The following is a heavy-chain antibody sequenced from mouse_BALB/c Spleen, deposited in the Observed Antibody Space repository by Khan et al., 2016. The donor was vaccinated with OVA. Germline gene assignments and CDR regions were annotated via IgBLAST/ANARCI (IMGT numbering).Heavy chain of an antibody. Sequence: VQLQESGPEPVRPGASVKISCKGSGYTFADSGMHWVRQSHAKSLEWIGVISTYYGNIKYNQKFKGRATMTVDKSSSTAYMELARLTSEDSAVYFCSRDGISEFAYWGQGTLVTVSA. J-gene: IGHJ3*01. CDR2: ISTYYGNI. V-gene: IGHV1S137*01. CDR3: SRDGISEFAY. CDR1: GYTFADSG. D-gene: IGHD2-3*01.